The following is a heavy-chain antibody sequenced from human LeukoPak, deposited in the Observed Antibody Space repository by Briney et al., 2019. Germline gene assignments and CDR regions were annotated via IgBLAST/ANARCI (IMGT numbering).Heavy chain of an antibody. CDR3: ARDVKGVLRFLEWLLDNWFDP. CDR2: INPNSGGT. V-gene: IGHV1-2*02. D-gene: IGHD3-3*01. CDR1: GYTFTGYY. Sequence: ASVKVSCKASGYTFTGYYMHWVRQAPGQALEWMGWINPNSGGTNYAQKFQGRVTMTRETSISTAYMELSRLRSDDTAVYYCARDVKGVLRFLEWLLDNWFDPWGQGTLVTVSS. J-gene: IGHJ5*02.